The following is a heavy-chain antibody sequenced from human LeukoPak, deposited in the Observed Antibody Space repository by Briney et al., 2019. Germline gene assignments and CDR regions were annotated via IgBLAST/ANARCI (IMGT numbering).Heavy chain of an antibody. CDR1: GGSISSSSYY. CDR3: AREVLWGFDY. V-gene: IGHV4-39*07. J-gene: IGHJ4*02. D-gene: IGHD3-16*01. Sequence: PSETLSLTCTVSGGSISSSSYYWGWIRQPPGKGLEWIGSIYYSGSTYYNPSLKSRVTISVDTSKNQFSLKLSSVTAADTAVYYCAREVLWGFDYWGQGTLVTVSS. CDR2: IYYSGST.